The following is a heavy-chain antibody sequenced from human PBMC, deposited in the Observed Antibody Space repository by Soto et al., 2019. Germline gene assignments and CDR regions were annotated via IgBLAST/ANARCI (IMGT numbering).Heavy chain of an antibody. CDR3: AGSKNRGVTVDY. J-gene: IGHJ4*02. CDR1: GVPIRSYF. V-gene: IGHV4-59*01. D-gene: IGHD3-10*01. Sequence: PSETLSFTCTVSGVPIRSYFCVWSRHPPGKGLEWIGCAYHSADTKYSPSLKNRATISTDPAKKQFSLRLSSVTAADTALYYCAGSKNRGVTVDYWGQGALVTVSS. CDR2: AYHSADT.